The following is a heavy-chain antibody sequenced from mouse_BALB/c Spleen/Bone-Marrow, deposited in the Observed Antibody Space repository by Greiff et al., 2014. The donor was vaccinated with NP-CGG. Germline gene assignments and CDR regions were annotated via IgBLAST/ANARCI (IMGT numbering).Heavy chain of an antibody. CDR3: AREVRAPWYAMDY. D-gene: IGHD2-14*01. V-gene: IGHV1-67*01. CDR1: GYTFTDYA. J-gene: IGHJ4*01. Sequence: VMLVESGPEVVRPGVSVKISCKGSGYTFTDYAMHWVKQSHAKSLEWIGVISTYNGNTNYNQKFKGKATMTVDKSSSTAYMEPARLTSEDSAIYYCAREVRAPWYAMDYWGQGTSVTVSS. CDR2: ISTYNGNT.